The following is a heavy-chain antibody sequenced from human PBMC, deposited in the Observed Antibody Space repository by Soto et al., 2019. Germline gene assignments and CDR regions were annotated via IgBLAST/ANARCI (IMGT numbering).Heavy chain of an antibody. CDR3: VKDFRVGYDWTHD. CDR1: GFTFSNYA. J-gene: IGHJ4*02. D-gene: IGHD5-12*01. V-gene: IGHV3-23*01. Sequence: EVQLLESGGDLVQPGGSLRLSCAASGFTFSNYAMSWVRQAPGKGLEWVSLIRGGGGPTNYADSVKGRFTVSRDNSNNMPFLQMSSLSADDTAVYYCVKDFRVGYDWTHDWGQGTLVTVSS. CDR2: IRGGGGPT.